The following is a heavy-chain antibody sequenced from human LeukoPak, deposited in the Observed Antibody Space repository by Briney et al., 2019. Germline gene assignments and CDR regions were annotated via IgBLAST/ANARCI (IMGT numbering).Heavy chain of an antibody. D-gene: IGHD3-10*01. Sequence: SVKVSCKASGGTFSSYAISWVRQAPGQGLEWMGGIIPIFGTANYAQKFQGRVTITADESTSTAYMELSSLRSEDTAVYYCASSGVYGSGSYYKKYYFDYWGQGTLVTVSS. CDR2: IIPIFGTA. V-gene: IGHV1-69*01. CDR3: ASSGVYGSGSYYKKYYFDY. CDR1: GGTFSSYA. J-gene: IGHJ4*02.